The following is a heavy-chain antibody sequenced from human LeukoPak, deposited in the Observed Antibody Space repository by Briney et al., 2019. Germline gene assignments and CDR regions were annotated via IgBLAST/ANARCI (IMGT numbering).Heavy chain of an antibody. J-gene: IGHJ4*02. D-gene: IGHD3-10*01. Sequence: PGGCLRLSCAASGFTFSSYAMSWVRQVPGKGLDWVSAISGSSSDTYYADSVKGRFTISRDNSKSTLYLQMNSLRAEDTAVYNCAKDLGGEGGSGFPGYWGQGTLVTVSS. V-gene: IGHV3-23*01. CDR2: ISGSSSDT. CDR1: GFTFSSYA. CDR3: AKDLGGEGGSGFPGY.